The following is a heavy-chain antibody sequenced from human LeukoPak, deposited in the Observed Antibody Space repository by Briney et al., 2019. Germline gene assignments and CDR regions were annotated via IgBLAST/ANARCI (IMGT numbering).Heavy chain of an antibody. CDR3: ARAGWPALFEY. D-gene: IGHD2-15*01. J-gene: IGHJ4*02. V-gene: IGHV4-4*07. Sequence: SETLSLTCTVSGGSISSYYWSWIRQPAGKGLELIWRFYTSGSTNYNPSLNSRVTMSVDTSKKHFSLKLSSVTAADTAVYYCARAGWPALFEYWGKGTVVTVSS. CDR2: FYTSGST. CDR1: GGSISSYY.